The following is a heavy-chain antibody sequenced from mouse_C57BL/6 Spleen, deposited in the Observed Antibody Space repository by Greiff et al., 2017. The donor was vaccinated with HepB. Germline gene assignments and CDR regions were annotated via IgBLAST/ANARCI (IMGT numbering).Heavy chain of an antibody. CDR2: IHPNSGST. D-gene: IGHD2-3*01. V-gene: IGHV1-64*01. Sequence: VKLQQPGAELVKPGASVKLSCKASGYTFTSYWMHWVKQRPGQGLEWIGMIHPNSGSTNYNEKFKSKATLTVDKSSSTAYMQLSSLTSEDSAVYYCAREDGYYVEDAMDYWGQGTSVTVSS. J-gene: IGHJ4*01. CDR1: GYTFTSYW. CDR3: AREDGYYVEDAMDY.